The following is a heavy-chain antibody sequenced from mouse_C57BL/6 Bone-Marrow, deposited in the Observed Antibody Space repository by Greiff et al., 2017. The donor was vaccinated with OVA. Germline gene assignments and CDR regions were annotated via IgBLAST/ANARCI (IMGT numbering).Heavy chain of an antibody. CDR1: GFSLTSYG. CDR3: ARNYRYFDY. D-gene: IGHD2-14*01. Sequence: VKLVESGPGLVQPSQRLSITCTVSGFSLTSYGVHWVRQPPGKGLEWLGVIWSGGSTDYNAAFISRLSISKDNSKSQVFFKMNSLQADDTAIYYCARNYRYFDYWGQGTTLTVSS. J-gene: IGHJ2*01. V-gene: IGHV2-4*02. CDR2: IWSGGST.